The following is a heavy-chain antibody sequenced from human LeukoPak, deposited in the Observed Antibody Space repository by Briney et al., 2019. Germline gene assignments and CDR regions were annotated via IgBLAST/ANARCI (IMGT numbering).Heavy chain of an antibody. J-gene: IGHJ3*02. V-gene: IGHV3-74*01. CDR2: INSDGSST. CDR3: ARETQGGGDAFDI. Sequence: GGSLRLSCAASGFTFSSYWMHWVRQAPGKGLVWVSHINSDGSSTSYADSVKGRFTISRDNGKNTLYLQMNSLRAEDTAVYYCARETQGGGDAFDIWGRGTMVTVSS. CDR1: GFTFSSYW. D-gene: IGHD1-26*01.